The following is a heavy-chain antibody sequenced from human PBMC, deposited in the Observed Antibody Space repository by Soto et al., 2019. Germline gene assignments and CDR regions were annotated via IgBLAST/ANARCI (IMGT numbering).Heavy chain of an antibody. CDR3: AKNEGRTGYSCFDY. Sequence: EVQLLESGGGLVQPGGSLRLSCAASGFTFSSYAMSWVRQAPGKGLEWVSSISSGGDTTYFADSVKGRFTISRDNSKNPLYLQTTSLRAEDTALYYCAKNEGRTGYSCFDYWGQGTLVTVSS. J-gene: IGHJ4*02. CDR2: ISSGGDTT. CDR1: GFTFSSYA. V-gene: IGHV3-23*01. D-gene: IGHD3-9*01.